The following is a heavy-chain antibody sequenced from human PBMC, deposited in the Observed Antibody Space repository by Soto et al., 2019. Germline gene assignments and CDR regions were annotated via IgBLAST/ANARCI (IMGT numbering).Heavy chain of an antibody. J-gene: IGHJ4*02. V-gene: IGHV1-18*01. D-gene: IGHD3-22*01. CDR3: ARDRLRGYDSSGFYS. CDR2: IDPNNGNR. CDR1: GYRFSSYG. Sequence: QVQLVQSGAELRKPGASVKVSCQAYGYRFSSYGVHWLRQAPGQGLAWMGWIDPNNGNRNYAQKFEDRLSMTTATSTNKIYMDLKSLKSDDTAIYYCARDRLRGYDSSGFYSWGQGTLVTVSS.